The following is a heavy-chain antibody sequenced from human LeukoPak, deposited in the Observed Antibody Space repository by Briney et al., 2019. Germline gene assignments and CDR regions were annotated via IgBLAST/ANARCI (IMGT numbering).Heavy chain of an antibody. D-gene: IGHD5-18*01. J-gene: IGHJ4*02. CDR2: ISGSGGST. CDR3: AKLGGQLWSQFDY. Sequence: GGSLRLSCAASGFTFSSYAMSWVRQAPGKGLEWVSAISGSGGSTYYADSVKGRFTISRDNSKNTLYLQMNSLRAEDAAVYYCAKLGGQLWSQFDYWGQGTLVTVSS. V-gene: IGHV3-23*01. CDR1: GFTFSSYA.